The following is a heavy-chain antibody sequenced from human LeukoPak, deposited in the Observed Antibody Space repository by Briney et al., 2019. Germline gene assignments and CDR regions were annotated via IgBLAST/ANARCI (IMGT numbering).Heavy chain of an antibody. CDR2: INHSGST. Sequence: SETLSLTCAVYGGSFSGYYWSWIRQPPGKGLEWIGEINHSGSTNYNPSLKSRVTISVDTSKNQFSLKLSSVTAADTAVYYCARGPDPAYYYDSSGPFYWGQGTLVTVSS. V-gene: IGHV4-34*01. CDR3: ARGPDPAYYYDSSGPFY. J-gene: IGHJ4*02. D-gene: IGHD3-22*01. CDR1: GGSFSGYY.